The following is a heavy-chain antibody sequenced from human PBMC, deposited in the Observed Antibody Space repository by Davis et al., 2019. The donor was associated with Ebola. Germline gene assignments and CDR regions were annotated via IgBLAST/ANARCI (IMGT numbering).Heavy chain of an antibody. Sequence: PGGSLRLSCAASGFTFSSYSMNWVRQAPGKGLEWVSSISSSSSYIYYADSVKGRFTISRDNAKNSLYLQMNSLRAEDTAVYYCARGSGYYYGSGSSYWGQGTLVTVSS. CDR3: ARGSGYYYGSGSSY. CDR2: ISSSSSYI. CDR1: GFTFSSYS. V-gene: IGHV3-21*01. J-gene: IGHJ4*02. D-gene: IGHD3-10*01.